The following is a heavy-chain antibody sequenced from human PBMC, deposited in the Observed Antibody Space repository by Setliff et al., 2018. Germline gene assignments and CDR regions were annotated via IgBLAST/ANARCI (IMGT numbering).Heavy chain of an antibody. D-gene: IGHD2-2*01. CDR2: IIPMFRTG. Sequence: RASVKVSCKASGDTFSTYALSWVRQAPGHGLEWMGGIIPMFRTGKYAQRFQGRVTLTTDASTSTAYLEVRSLTSDDTAIYYCARLVRYCTRTSCQRTSGAELWGQGTLVTVSS. CDR1: GDTFSTYA. CDR3: ARLVRYCTRTSCQRTSGAEL. V-gene: IGHV1-69*05. J-gene: IGHJ4*02.